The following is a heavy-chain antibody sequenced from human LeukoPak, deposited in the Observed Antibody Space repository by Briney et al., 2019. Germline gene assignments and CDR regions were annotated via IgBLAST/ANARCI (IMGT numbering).Heavy chain of an antibody. CDR2: IKHDGSEK. D-gene: IGHD3-3*01. CDR3: ATDRGWRTSGYYPYYFEY. J-gene: IGHJ4*02. Sequence: GGSLRLSCAASGFIFTNYFMSWVRQAPGKRLEWVASIKHDGSEKYYVGSVRGRFTISRDNTMNSLYLQMSSLRAEDTAVYYCATDRGWRTSGYYPYYFEYWGQGTLVTYSS. V-gene: IGHV3-7*01. CDR1: GFIFTNYF.